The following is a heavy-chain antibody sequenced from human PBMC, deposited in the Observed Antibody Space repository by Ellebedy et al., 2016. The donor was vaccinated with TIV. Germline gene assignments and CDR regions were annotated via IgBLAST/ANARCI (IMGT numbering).Heavy chain of an antibody. CDR1: GGSISSYY. J-gene: IGHJ6*02. Sequence: MPSETLSLTCIVSGGSISSYYWSWIRQPPGKGLEWIGYIYYSGSTNYNPSLKSRVTISIDTSRNQFSLRLTSVTAADTAVYVCAGKIAGYYYGLDVWGQGTTVTVSS. CDR3: AGKIAGYYYGLDV. V-gene: IGHV4-59*08. CDR2: IYYSGST.